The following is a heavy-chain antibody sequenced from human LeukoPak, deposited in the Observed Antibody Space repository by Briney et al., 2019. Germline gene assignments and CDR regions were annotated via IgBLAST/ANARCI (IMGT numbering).Heavy chain of an antibody. CDR1: GFTFSSYW. Sequence: GGSLRLSCAASGFTFSSYWMHWVRQAPGKGLVWVSGINSDGSSTRYADSVKGRFTISRDNAKNSLYLQMNSLRAEDTAVYYCARDNIMVRGANNWFDPWGQGTLVTVSS. D-gene: IGHD3-10*01. CDR2: INSDGSST. CDR3: ARDNIMVRGANNWFDP. J-gene: IGHJ5*02. V-gene: IGHV3-74*01.